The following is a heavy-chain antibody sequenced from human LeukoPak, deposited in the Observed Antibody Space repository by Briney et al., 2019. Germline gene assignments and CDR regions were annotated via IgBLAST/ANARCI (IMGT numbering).Heavy chain of an antibody. CDR3: AKVMPPGRIRFYSYYMDV. V-gene: IGHV3-30*02. CDR1: GFGFSGYG. J-gene: IGHJ6*03. D-gene: IGHD2-15*01. Sequence: GGSLRLSWAASGFGFSGYGMHWVRQAPGKGLEWVAFIRYDGSNEYYADSVKGRFTISRDKSKNTLSLQMNGLRVEDTAVYYCAKVMPPGRIRFYSYYMDVWGKGTTVTVS. CDR2: IRYDGSNE.